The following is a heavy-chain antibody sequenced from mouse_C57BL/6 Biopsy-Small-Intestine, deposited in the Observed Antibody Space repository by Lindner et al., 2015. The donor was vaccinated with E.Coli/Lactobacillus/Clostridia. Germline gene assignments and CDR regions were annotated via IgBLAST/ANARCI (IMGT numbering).Heavy chain of an antibody. CDR1: GYTFTSYW. CDR3: TMTGTTVRAWFAY. D-gene: IGHD1-1*01. Sequence: VQLQESGTVLAGPGASVKMSCKTSGYTFTSYWMHWVKQRPGQGLEWIGAIYPGNSDTSYNQKFKGKAKLTAVTSASTAYMELSSLTNEDSAVYYCTMTGTTVRAWFAYWGQGTLVTVSA. CDR2: IYPGNSDT. J-gene: IGHJ3*01. V-gene: IGHV1-5*01.